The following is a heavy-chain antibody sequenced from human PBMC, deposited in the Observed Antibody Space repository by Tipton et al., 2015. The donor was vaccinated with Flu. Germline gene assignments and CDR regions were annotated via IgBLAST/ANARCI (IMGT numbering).Heavy chain of an antibody. CDR3: ARDRPARVSSGWYRAFDI. D-gene: IGHD6-19*01. V-gene: IGHV4-61*01. Sequence: TLSLTCTVSVVSVSSGSYYWSWIRQPPGKGLEWIGYIYYSGSTNYNPSLKSRVTISVDTSKNQFSLKLSSVTAADTAVYYCARDRPARVSSGWYRAFDIWGQGTMVTVSS. J-gene: IGHJ3*02. CDR2: IYYSGST. CDR1: VVSVSSGSYY.